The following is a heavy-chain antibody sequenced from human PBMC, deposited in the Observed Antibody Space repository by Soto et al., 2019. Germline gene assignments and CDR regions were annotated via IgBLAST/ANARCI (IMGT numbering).Heavy chain of an antibody. CDR3: AKDRFQWLENPYNWFDP. V-gene: IGHV3-30*18. D-gene: IGHD6-19*01. CDR1: GFTFSSYG. J-gene: IGHJ5*02. CDR2: ISYDGSNK. Sequence: GGSLRLSCAASGFTFSSYGMHWVRQAPGKGLEWVAVISYDGSNKYYADSVKGRFTISRDNSKNTLYLQMNSLRAEDTAVYYCAKDRFQWLENPYNWFDPWGQGTLVTVSS.